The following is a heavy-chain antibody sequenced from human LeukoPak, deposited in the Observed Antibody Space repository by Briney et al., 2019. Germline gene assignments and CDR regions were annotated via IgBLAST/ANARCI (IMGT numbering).Heavy chain of an antibody. D-gene: IGHD1-1*01. CDR3: ARGTGTTRGLHY. CDR2: INPNSGGT. V-gene: IGHV1-2*02. Sequence: ASVKVSCKASGYTFTGYYMRWVRQAPGQGLEWMGWINPNSGGTNYAQKFQGRVTMTRDTSISTAYMELSRLRSDDTAVYYCARGTGTTRGLHYWGQGTLVTVSS. J-gene: IGHJ4*02. CDR1: GYTFTGYY.